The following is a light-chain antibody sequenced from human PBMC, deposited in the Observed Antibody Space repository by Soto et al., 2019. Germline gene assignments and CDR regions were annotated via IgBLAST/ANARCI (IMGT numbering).Light chain of an antibody. Sequence: DIQMTQSPSTLSASVGDRVTITCRASQSISSWLAWYQQEPGKAPKLLIYDASSLESGVPSRFSGSGSGTEFTLTISSLQPDDFATYYCQQYNSYTFGQGTKLDIK. J-gene: IGKJ2*01. CDR1: QSISSW. CDR2: DAS. CDR3: QQYNSYT. V-gene: IGKV1-5*01.